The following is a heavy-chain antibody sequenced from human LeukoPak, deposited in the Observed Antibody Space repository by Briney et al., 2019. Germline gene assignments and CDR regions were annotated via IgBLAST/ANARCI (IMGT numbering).Heavy chain of an antibody. J-gene: IGHJ4*02. CDR2: IYYSGST. CDR3: ARKGEWELLDY. D-gene: IGHD1-26*01. CDR1: GGSISSSSYY. Sequence: TSETLSLTCTVSGGSISSSSYYWGWIRQPPGKGLEWIGYIYYSGSTYYNPSLKSRVTISVDTSKNQFSLKLSSVTAADTAVYYCARKGEWELLDYWGQGTLVTVSS. V-gene: IGHV4-31*03.